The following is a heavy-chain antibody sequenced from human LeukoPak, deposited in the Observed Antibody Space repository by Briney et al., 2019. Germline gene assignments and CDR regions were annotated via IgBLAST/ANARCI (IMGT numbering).Heavy chain of an antibody. J-gene: IGHJ4*02. V-gene: IGHV3-15*01. CDR1: GFTFSNAW. CDR2: IKRKTDGGAT. D-gene: IGHD2-2*01. Sequence: GGSLRLSCDASGFTFSNAWMSWVREAPGEGLEWVGRIKRKTDGGATDYAAPVKGRFTISRDDSKNTLYLQMNSLKTEDTAVYYCTTVFQPLGYCSSTSCYPNYWGQGTLVTVSS. CDR3: TTVFQPLGYCSSTSCYPNY.